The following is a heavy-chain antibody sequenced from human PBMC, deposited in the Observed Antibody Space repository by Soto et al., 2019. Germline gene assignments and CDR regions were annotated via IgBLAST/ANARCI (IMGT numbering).Heavy chain of an antibody. CDR3: ARGQRSDYYYYYMDV. CDR1: GGSVSSYY. J-gene: IGHJ6*03. V-gene: IGHV4-59*02. Sequence: SETLSLTCTVSGGSVSSYYWSWIRQPPGKGLEWIGNIYYSGSTNYKPSLKSRVTISVDTSKNQFSLKLSSVTAADTAVYYCARGQRSDYYYYYMDVWGKGTTVTVSS. CDR2: IYYSGST. D-gene: IGHD1-1*01.